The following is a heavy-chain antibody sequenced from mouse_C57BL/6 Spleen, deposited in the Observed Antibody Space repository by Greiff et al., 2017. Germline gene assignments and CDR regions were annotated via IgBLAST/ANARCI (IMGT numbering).Heavy chain of an antibody. J-gene: IGHJ3*01. D-gene: IGHD4-1*01. Sequence: QVQLQQSGAELVKPGASVKLSCKASGYTFTSYWMHWVKQRPGQGLEWIGMIHPNSGSTNYNEKFKSKATLTVDKSSSTAYMQLSSLTSEDSAVYYCARWTGTGFAYWGQGTLVTVSA. CDR3: ARWTGTGFAY. V-gene: IGHV1-64*01. CDR2: IHPNSGST. CDR1: GYTFTSYW.